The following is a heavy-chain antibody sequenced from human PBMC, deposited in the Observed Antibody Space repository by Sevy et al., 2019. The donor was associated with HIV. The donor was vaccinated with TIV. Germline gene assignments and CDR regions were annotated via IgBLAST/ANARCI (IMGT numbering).Heavy chain of an antibody. CDR2: ISYDGSDK. V-gene: IGHV3-30*18. D-gene: IGHD3-22*01. J-gene: IGHJ4*02. Sequence: GGSLRLSCAASGITFSYYGMHWVRQAPGKGLEWVAFISYDGSDKFYADSVKGRFTTSRDNSKNTLYLQMNSLRGEDTAVYFCAKDADRSGYTNDAHFDYWDQGTLVTVSS. CDR1: GITFSYYG. CDR3: AKDADRSGYTNDAHFDY.